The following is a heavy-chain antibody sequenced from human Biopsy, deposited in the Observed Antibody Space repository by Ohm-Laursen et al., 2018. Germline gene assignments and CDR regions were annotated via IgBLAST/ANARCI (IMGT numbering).Heavy chain of an antibody. V-gene: IGHV4-31*11. CDR3: ATFRASWDTTQGGDY. CDR1: GVSISVDGYY. CDR2: IYHSGTT. J-gene: IGHJ4*02. Sequence: TLSLTCAVSGVSISVDGYYWAWIRQLPGKGLDWIGYIYHSGTTYYNPSLKSRLTMPVDTSKNEFSLRLRSVTAADTAVYFCATFRASWDTTQGGDYWGQGTLVTVSS. D-gene: IGHD1-26*01.